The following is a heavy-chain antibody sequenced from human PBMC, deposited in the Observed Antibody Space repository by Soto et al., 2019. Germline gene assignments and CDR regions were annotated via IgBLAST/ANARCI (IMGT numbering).Heavy chain of an antibody. V-gene: IGHV1-2*04. CDR1: GYSFTDYH. CDR2: INPKSGGT. Sequence: ASVKVSCKASGYSFTDYHIHWVRQAPGQGLEWLGRINPKSGGTSTAQKFQGWVTMTRDRSISTVYMELTRLRSDDTAVYFCARGHSTDCSNGVCSFFYNHEMDVWGQGTTVTVS. D-gene: IGHD2-8*01. CDR3: ARGHSTDCSNGVCSFFYNHEMDV. J-gene: IGHJ6*02.